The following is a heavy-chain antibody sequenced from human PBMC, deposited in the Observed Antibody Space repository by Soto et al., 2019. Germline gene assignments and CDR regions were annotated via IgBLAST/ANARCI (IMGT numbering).Heavy chain of an antibody. CDR1: GYTFPRYG. CDR3: ARDFEGFSNTCPFEY. CDR2: ISVYNDYT. J-gene: IGHJ4*02. V-gene: IGHV1-18*01. Sequence: QVQLVQSGAEMKRPGASVKVSCKASGYTFPRYGLSWVRQAPGQGLEWMGRISVYNDYTNYAQKFQSRVTMTTDTSTSTAYLELRSLRSDATAVYYCARDFEGFSNTCPFEYWGQGTLVTVSS. D-gene: IGHD6-13*01.